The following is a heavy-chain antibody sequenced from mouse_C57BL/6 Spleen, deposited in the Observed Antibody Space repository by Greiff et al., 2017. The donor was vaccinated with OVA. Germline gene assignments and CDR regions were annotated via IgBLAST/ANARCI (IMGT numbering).Heavy chain of an antibody. V-gene: IGHV10-3*01. CDR3: VRDNYYGSSYDYAMDY. CDR1: GFTFNTYA. CDR2: IRSKSSNYAT. J-gene: IGHJ4*01. D-gene: IGHD1-1*01. Sequence: GGGLVQPKGSLKLSCAASGFTFNTYAMHWVRQAPGKGLEWVARIRSKSSNYATYYADSVKDRFTISRDDSQSMLYLQMNNLKTEDTAMYYCVRDNYYGSSYDYAMDYWGQGTSVTVSS.